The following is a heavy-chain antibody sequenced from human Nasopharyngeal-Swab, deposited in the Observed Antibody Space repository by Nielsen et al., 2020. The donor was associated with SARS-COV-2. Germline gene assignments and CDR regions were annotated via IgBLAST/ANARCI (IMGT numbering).Heavy chain of an antibody. V-gene: IGHV3-23*01. CDR1: GFDFWKYA. D-gene: IGHD2-21*02. CDR2: VSNNDGSLT. Sequence: GGSLRLSCAASGFDFWKYAMSWVRQAPGKGLERVSTVSNNDGSLTFYADSVKGRFTISRDTSKNTVSLQMNGLRAEDTAVYYCAKDDFCPACAFDVWGQGTIVTVSS. CDR3: AKDDFCPACAFDV. J-gene: IGHJ3*01.